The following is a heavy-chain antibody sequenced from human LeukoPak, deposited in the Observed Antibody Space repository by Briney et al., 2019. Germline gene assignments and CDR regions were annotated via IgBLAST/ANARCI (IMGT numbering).Heavy chain of an antibody. Sequence: PSETLSFTCTVSGGSISSHYWSWIRQPPGKGLEWIGYIYYSGSTNYNPSLKSRVTISVDTSKNQFSLKLSSVTAADTAVYYCARGVPFDPWGQGTLVTVTS. J-gene: IGHJ5*02. CDR3: ARGVPFDP. V-gene: IGHV4-59*11. CDR1: GGSISSHY. CDR2: IYYSGST. D-gene: IGHD2-2*01.